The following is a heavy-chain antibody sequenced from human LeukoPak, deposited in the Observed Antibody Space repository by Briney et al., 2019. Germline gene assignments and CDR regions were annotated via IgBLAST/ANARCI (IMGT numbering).Heavy chain of an antibody. V-gene: IGHV3-23*01. D-gene: IGHD6-19*01. Sequence: GGSLRLSCAASGFMLSSCAMIWVRQAPGKGLEWVSAIGADGVTYYADSVRGRFTISRDNSKNTLYLQMNSLRDEDTAVYYCANEGLGRGWYWADWGQGNLVPVSS. J-gene: IGHJ4*02. CDR1: GFMLSSCA. CDR2: IGADGVT. CDR3: ANEGLGRGWYWAD.